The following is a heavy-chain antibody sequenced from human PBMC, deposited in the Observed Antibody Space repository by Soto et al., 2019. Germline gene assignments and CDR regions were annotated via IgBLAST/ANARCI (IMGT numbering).Heavy chain of an antibody. CDR1: GGTFRSYT. CDR2: IIPILGIA. CDR3: ASGQGVDWFDP. Sequence: QVQLVQSGAEVKKPGSSVKVSCKASGGTFRSYTISWVRQAPGQGLEWMGRIIPILGIANYAQKFQGRVTITADKSTSTAYMELSSLRSEDTAVYYCASGQGVDWFDPWGQGTLVTVSS. J-gene: IGHJ5*02. D-gene: IGHD2-15*01. V-gene: IGHV1-69*02.